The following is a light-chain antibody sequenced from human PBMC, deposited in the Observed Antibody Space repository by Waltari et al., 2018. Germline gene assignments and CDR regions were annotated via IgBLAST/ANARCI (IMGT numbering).Light chain of an antibody. CDR2: GAS. V-gene: IGKV3-15*01. CDR1: QRISSN. Sequence: EIVMTQSPATLSVSPGQRATLSCRASQRISSNLVWYQQKPGQAPRLLIYGASTRAPQIPFRFSCSGSGTEVTLTISSLQSEDFAIYYCQQYNNWPFTFGQGTKLEIK. J-gene: IGKJ2*01. CDR3: QQYNNWPFT.